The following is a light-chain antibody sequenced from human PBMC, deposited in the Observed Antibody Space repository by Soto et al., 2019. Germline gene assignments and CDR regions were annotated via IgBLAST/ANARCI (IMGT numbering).Light chain of an antibody. CDR1: QSVSSTY. CDR3: QQYDNSLYT. CDR2: GAS. J-gene: IGKJ2*01. V-gene: IGKV3-20*01. Sequence: EIVLTQSPGTLSLSPRERVTLSCRASQSVSSTYLAWYQQKPGQAPRLLIYGASSRATGIPDRFSGSGSGTDFTLTISRLEPEDFAVYYCQQYDNSLYTFGQGTKVDIK.